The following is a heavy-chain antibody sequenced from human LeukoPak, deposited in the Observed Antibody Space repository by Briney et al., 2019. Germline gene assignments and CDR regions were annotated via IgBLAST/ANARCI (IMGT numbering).Heavy chain of an antibody. J-gene: IGHJ4*02. CDR1: GYTFTSYD. CDR2: MNPNSGNA. V-gene: IGHV1-8*01. D-gene: IGHD3-3*01. Sequence: GASVKVSCKASGYTFTSYDINWVRQATGQGLEWMGWMNPNSGNAGYSQKFQDRVTITRNTSISTAYVELSSLRSEDTAVYYCARGRRTYYDFWSGDTKEFDYWGQGTLVTVSS. CDR3: ARGRRTYYDFWSGDTKEFDY.